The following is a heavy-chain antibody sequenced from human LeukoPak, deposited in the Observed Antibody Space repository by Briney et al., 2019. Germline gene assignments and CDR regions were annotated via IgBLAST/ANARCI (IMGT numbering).Heavy chain of an antibody. Sequence: SETLSLTCTVSGGSISSGSYYWGWIRQPPGKGLEWIGSIYYSGSTYYNPSLKSRVTISVDTSKNQFSLKLSSVTAADTAVYYCARDRHSSSWYRLHGKYYFDYWGQGTLVTVSS. CDR3: ARDRHSSSWYRLHGKYYFDY. J-gene: IGHJ4*02. V-gene: IGHV4-39*07. D-gene: IGHD6-13*01. CDR1: GGSISSGSYY. CDR2: IYYSGST.